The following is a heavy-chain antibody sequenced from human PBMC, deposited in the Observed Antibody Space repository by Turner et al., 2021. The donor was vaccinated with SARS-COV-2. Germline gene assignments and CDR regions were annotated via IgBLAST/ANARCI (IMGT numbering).Heavy chain of an antibody. V-gene: IGHV3-23*01. Sequence: EVHLLESGEGLAQPGGSLPVSCTASGFTFSKFAISWVRQSPGKGLDWGSAISISGDSTYYVDSVKRRFTISRNNSKNTLYLQMNSLRAEDTDVYYCAKGSGLPSSWFDSWGQGTLVTVST. CDR3: AKGSGLPSSWFDS. D-gene: IGHD3-3*01. CDR2: ISISGDST. CDR1: GFTFSKFA. J-gene: IGHJ5*01.